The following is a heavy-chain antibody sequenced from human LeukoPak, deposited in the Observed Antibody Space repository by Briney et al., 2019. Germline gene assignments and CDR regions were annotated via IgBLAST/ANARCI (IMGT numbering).Heavy chain of an antibody. D-gene: IGHD3-10*01. J-gene: IGHJ6*02. V-gene: IGHV1-24*01. Sequence: GASVKVSCKVSGHTLTELSMHWVRQAPGKGLEWMGGFDPEDGETIYAQKFQGRVTMTEDTSTDRAYMELSSLRSEDTAVYYCATAPKLPHYYYYGMDVWGQGTTVTVSS. CDR1: GHTLTELS. CDR3: ATAPKLPHYYYYGMDV. CDR2: FDPEDGET.